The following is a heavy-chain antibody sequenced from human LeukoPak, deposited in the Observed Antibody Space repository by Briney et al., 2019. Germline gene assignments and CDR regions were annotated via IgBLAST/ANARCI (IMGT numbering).Heavy chain of an antibody. CDR1: GGSISLSSYY. V-gene: IGHV4-39*01. CDR3: ARLIAPPLEYGDYDDAFDI. CDR2: IYYSGST. D-gene: IGHD4-17*01. Sequence: SETLSLTCTVSGGSISLSSYYWGWIRQPPGKGLEWIGSIYYSGSTYYNPSLKSRVTISVDTSKNPFSLKLSSVTAADTAVYYCARLIAPPLEYGDYDDAFDIWGQGIMVTVSS. J-gene: IGHJ3*02.